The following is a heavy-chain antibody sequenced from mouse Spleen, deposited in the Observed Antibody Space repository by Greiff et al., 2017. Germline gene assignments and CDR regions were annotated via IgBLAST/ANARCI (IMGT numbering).Heavy chain of an antibody. CDR3: ARRGANWYAMDY. V-gene: IGHV8-12*01. D-gene: IGHD4-1*01. CDR2: IYWDDDK. CDR1: GFSLSTSGMG. Sequence: QVTLKECGPGILQPSQTLSLTCSFSGFSLSTSGMGVSWIRQPSGKGLEWLAHIYWDDDKRYNPSLKSRLTISKDTSRNQVFLKITSVDTADTATYYCARRGANWYAMDYWGQGTSVTVSS. J-gene: IGHJ4*01.